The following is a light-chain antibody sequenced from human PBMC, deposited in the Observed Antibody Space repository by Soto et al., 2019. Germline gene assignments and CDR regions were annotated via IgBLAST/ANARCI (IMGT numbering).Light chain of an antibody. CDR3: QQLNSYPRT. CDR2: TAS. V-gene: IGKV1-39*01. J-gene: IGKJ4*01. Sequence: DIQMTQSPSSLSASVGDRVTITCRASQTIIRYLNWYQQESGKAPKLLISTASSLRSGVPSRFNGSRSGTDFTLTISSLQPEDFATYYCQQLNSYPRTFGGGTKVDIK. CDR1: QTIIRY.